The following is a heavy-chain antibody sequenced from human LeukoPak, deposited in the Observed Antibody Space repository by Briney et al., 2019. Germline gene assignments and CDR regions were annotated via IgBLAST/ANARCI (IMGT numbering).Heavy chain of an antibody. CDR2: IRYDGSNK. CDR3: AKETYYYGSGSYYPTDY. CDR1: GFTFSSYE. V-gene: IGHV3-30*02. D-gene: IGHD3-10*01. Sequence: GGSLRLSCAASGFTFSSYEMNWVRQAPGKGLEWVAFIRYDGSNKYYADSVKGRFTISRDNSKNTLYLQMNSLRAEDTAVYYCAKETYYYGSGSYYPTDYWGQGTLVTVSS. J-gene: IGHJ4*02.